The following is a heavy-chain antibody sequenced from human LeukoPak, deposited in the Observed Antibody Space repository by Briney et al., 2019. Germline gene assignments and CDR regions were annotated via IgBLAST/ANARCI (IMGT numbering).Heavy chain of an antibody. CDR2: ISSSSSYL. V-gene: IGHV3-21*04. CDR3: ARRSGVAVAGAFDY. Sequence: GGSLRLSCSASGFTFSSYSRKWVRQAPGKGLKWVSSISSSSSYLYYADAVKGRVTISRDNSKNTLYLQMNSVRAEDTAVYFCARRSGVAVAGAFDYWGQGTLVTVSS. J-gene: IGHJ4*02. D-gene: IGHD6-19*01. CDR1: GFTFSSYS.